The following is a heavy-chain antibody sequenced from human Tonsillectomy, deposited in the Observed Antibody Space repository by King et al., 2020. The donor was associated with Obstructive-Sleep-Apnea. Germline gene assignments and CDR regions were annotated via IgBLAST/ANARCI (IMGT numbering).Heavy chain of an antibody. Sequence: QLVQSGAEVPKPGSSVTVSCKASGGTVNTDTISWVRQAPGQGLEWMGGIIPMYGTSHYAQKCQGRVTITADASTNIVFMQLNSLRSEDTAVYYCARDLTGMDVWGQGTSVAVSS. CDR1: GGTVNTDT. D-gene: IGHD3-9*01. V-gene: IGHV1-69*01. CDR2: IIPMYGTS. J-gene: IGHJ6*02. CDR3: ARDLTGMDV.